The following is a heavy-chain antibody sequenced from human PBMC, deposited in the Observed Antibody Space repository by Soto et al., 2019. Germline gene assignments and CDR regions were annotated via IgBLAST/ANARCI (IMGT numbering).Heavy chain of an antibody. V-gene: IGHV3-11*01. CDR3: AEMSQLGYCTSTSSSADAFDL. J-gene: IGHJ3*01. Sequence: QVQLVESGGGLVKPGGSLRLSCAASGFTFSDYYMSWIRQAPGKGLEWVSFISTSGSTIYYAEAVKGRFTISRDNAKNLIYLQKNRLRAEATAVYYGAEMSQLGYCTSTSSSADAFDLWGQGKMVTVSS. CDR2: ISTSGSTI. D-gene: IGHD2-2*01. CDR1: GFTFSDYY.